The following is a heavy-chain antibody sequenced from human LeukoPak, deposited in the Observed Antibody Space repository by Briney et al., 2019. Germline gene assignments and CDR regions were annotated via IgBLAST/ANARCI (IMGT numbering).Heavy chain of an antibody. CDR3: ARGDILTGYYTAFDY. CDR2: IYYSGST. CDR1: GGSISSYY. V-gene: IGHV4-59*01. J-gene: IGHJ4*02. Sequence: SETLSLTCTVSGGSISSYYWSWIRQPPGKGLEWIGYIYYSGSTNYNPSLKSRVTISVDTSKNQFSLKLSSVTAADTAVYYCARGDILTGYYTAFDYWDQGTRVTVSS. D-gene: IGHD3-9*01.